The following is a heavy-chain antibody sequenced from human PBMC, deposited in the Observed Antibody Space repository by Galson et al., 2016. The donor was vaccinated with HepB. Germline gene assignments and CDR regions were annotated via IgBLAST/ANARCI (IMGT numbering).Heavy chain of an antibody. Sequence: SLRLSCAASGFSFSTYWMNWVRQTPGKGLEWVASIKEDGSETSYVDSVKGRFTISRDNAKSALYLQMNSLRADDTAVYYCAREGSRWIHIPFDYWGQGSLVTVSS. CDR2: IKEDGSET. CDR1: GFSFSTYW. D-gene: IGHD5-18*01. V-gene: IGHV3-7*03. CDR3: AREGSRWIHIPFDY. J-gene: IGHJ4*02.